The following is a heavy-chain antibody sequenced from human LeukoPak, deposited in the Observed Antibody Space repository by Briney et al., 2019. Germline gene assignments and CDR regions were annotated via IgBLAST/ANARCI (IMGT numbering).Heavy chain of an antibody. CDR3: ARQVAVAGTPYYYYGMDV. D-gene: IGHD6-19*01. CDR2: IYPGDSDT. J-gene: IGHJ6*02. V-gene: IGHV5-51*01. CDR1: GYIFTSYW. Sequence: GESLKISCKGSGYIFTSYWIGWVRQMPGKGLEWMGIIYPGDSDTRYSPSFQGQVTISADKSISTAYLQWSSLKASDTAMYYCARQVAVAGTPYYYYGMDVWGQGTTVTVSS.